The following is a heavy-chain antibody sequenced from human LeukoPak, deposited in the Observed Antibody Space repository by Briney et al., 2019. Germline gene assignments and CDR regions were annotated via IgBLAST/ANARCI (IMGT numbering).Heavy chain of an antibody. CDR1: DFTFDNYA. D-gene: IGHD3-10*01. Sequence: GGSLRLSCAASDFTFDNYAMHWVRQAPGKGLEWVSLISGDGDSTYYADSVKGRFTISRDDSKNTLYLQMNSLRAEDTAVYYCARDRGGIHYFDFWGQGTLLTVSS. CDR2: ISGDGDST. CDR3: ARDRGGIHYFDF. V-gene: IGHV3-43*02. J-gene: IGHJ4*02.